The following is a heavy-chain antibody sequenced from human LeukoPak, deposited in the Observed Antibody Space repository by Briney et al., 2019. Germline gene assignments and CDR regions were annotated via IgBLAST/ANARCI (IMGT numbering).Heavy chain of an antibody. CDR2: MNPNSGNT. CDR3: ARVYGSSRPRTYDAFDI. J-gene: IGHJ3*02. V-gene: IGHV1-8*03. CDR1: GYTLTSYD. Sequence: ASVKVSCKASGYTLTSYDINWVRQATGQGLEWMGWMNPNSGNTGYAQKFQGRVTITRNTSISTAYMELSSLRSEDTAVYYCARVYGSSRPRTYDAFDIWGQGTMVTVSS. D-gene: IGHD6-13*01.